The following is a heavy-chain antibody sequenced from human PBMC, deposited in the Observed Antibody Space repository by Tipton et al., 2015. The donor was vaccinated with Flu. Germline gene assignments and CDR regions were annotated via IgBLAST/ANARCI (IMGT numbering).Heavy chain of an antibody. D-gene: IGHD6-19*01. J-gene: IGHJ4*02. V-gene: IGHV3-49*04. CDR2: IRSKAYGGTT. CDR3: TREVSYSFGWYGDY. Sequence: SLRLSCTASGFTSGDYSMSWVRQAPGKGLEWVGFIRSKAYGGTTEYAASVKGRFTISSDDSKSIANLQMNSLKTEDTAVYYCTREVSYSFGWYGDYWGQGTLVTVSS. CDR1: GFTSGDYS.